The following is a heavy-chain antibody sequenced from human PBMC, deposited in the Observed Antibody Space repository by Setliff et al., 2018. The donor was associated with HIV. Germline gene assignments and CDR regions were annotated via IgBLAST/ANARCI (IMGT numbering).Heavy chain of an antibody. J-gene: IGHJ4*02. D-gene: IGHD3-10*01. CDR1: GGSFSGFY. V-gene: IGHV4-34*01. Sequence: TSETLSLTCAVYGGSFSGFYWTWIRQPPGKGLEWIGEIKHGGSANYNPSLKSRVTISVDRSTNQFSLKLGSVTAADTAVYYCARRAGSDYFTRFDYWGQGTLVTVSS. CDR3: ARRAGSDYFTRFDY. CDR2: IKHGGSA.